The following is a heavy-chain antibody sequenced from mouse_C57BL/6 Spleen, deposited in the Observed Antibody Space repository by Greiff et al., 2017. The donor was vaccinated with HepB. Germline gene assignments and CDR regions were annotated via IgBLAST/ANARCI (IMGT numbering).Heavy chain of an antibody. J-gene: IGHJ4*01. CDR3: ARSGDIYYGILYAMDY. CDR2: INPNNGGT. CDR1: GYTFTDYN. Sequence: VQLQQSGPELVKPGASVKIPCKASGYTFTDYNMDWVKQSHGKSLEWIGDINPNNGGTIYNQKFKGKATLTVDKSSSTAYMELCSLASEDTAVYYCARSGDIYYGILYAMDYWGQGTSVTVSS. V-gene: IGHV1-18*01. D-gene: IGHD2-1*01.